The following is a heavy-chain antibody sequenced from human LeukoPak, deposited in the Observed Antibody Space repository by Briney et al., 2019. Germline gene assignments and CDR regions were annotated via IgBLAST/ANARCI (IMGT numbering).Heavy chain of an antibody. CDR2: ISAYNGNT. D-gene: IGHD3-3*01. CDR1: GYTFTIYG. CDR3: ARDPDAYYDFWSGYYGYYYYYGMDV. Sequence: ASVTVSCKASGYTFTIYGISWVRQAPGQGLEWMGWISAYNGNTNYAQKLQGRVTMTTDTSTSTAYMELRSLRSDDTAVYYCARDPDAYYDFWSGYYGYYYYYGMDVWGQGTTVTVSS. J-gene: IGHJ6*02. V-gene: IGHV1-18*01.